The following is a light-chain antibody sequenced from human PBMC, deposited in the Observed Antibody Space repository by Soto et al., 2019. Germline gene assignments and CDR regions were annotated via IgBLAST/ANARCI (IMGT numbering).Light chain of an antibody. V-gene: IGKV1-5*01. Sequence: DIQMTQSPSTLSASVGDRVTITCRASQSISSWLAWYQQKPGKAPKLLIYDASSLESGVPSRFSGSGSGTEFTLTISSLQPDDFATYYCQQYNRWTFGQVTKVEIK. CDR1: QSISSW. CDR2: DAS. CDR3: QQYNRWT. J-gene: IGKJ1*01.